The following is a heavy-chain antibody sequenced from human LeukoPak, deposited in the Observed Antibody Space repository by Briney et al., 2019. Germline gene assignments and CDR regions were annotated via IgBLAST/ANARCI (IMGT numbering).Heavy chain of an antibody. CDR2: IYYSGST. CDR3: ARDYSGSYYGWFDP. CDR1: GGSISSYY. D-gene: IGHD1-26*01. V-gene: IGHV4-59*12. Sequence: SETLSLTCTVSGGSISSYYWSWIRQPPGKGLEWIGYIYYSGSTNYKPSLKSRVTISVDTSKNQFSLKLSSVTAADTAVYYCARDYSGSYYGWFDPWGQGTLVTVSS. J-gene: IGHJ5*02.